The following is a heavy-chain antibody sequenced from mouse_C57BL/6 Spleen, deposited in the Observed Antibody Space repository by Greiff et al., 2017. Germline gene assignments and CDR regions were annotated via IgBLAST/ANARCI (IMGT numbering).Heavy chain of an antibody. CDR1: GYSIPSGYY. CDR2: ISYDGSN. D-gene: IGHD4-1*01. V-gene: IGHV3-6*01. J-gene: IGHJ3*01. Sequence: EVKLQESGPGLVKPSQSLSLTCSVTGYSIPSGYYWNWIRQFPGNKLEWMGAISYDGSNNYNPSLKNRISITRDTSKNQFFLKLNSVTTEDTATYYCARRWDAWFAYWGQGTLVTVSA. CDR3: ARRWDAWFAY.